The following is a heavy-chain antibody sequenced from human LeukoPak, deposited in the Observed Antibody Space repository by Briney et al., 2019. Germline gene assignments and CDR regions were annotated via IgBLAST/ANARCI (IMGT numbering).Heavy chain of an antibody. CDR1: GFTFSSYG. CDR2: IQYDGSNE. J-gene: IGHJ6*03. CDR3: ARDRSDFSLLYHYFYMDV. Sequence: GGSLRLSCAASGFTFSSYGMHWVRQAPGKGLEWVAYIQYDGSNEQYADSVKGRFTISRDNVKNSLYLQMNSLRVEDTAIYYCARDRSDFSLLYHYFYMDVWGKGTTVTVSS. D-gene: IGHD3-3*01. V-gene: IGHV3-30*02.